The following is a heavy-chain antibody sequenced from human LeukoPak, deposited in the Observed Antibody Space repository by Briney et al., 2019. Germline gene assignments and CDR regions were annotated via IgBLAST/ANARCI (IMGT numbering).Heavy chain of an antibody. J-gene: IGHJ3*02. CDR3: ASGESSYGHDAFDI. CDR1: GFTFSSYE. Sequence: PGGSLRLSCAASGFTFSSYEMNWVRQAPGKGLEWVSYISSSGSTIYYADSVKGRFTISRDNAKNSLYLQMNSLRAEDTAVYYCASGESSYGHDAFDIWGQGTMVTVSS. D-gene: IGHD5-18*01. CDR2: ISSSGSTI. V-gene: IGHV3-48*03.